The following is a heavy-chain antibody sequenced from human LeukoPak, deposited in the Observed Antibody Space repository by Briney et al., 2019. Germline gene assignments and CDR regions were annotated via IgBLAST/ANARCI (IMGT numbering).Heavy chain of an antibody. V-gene: IGHV5-51*01. CDR3: ARTRAYSSSRYYFDY. D-gene: IGHD6-6*01. CDR2: IHPGDSDT. J-gene: IGHJ4*02. CDR1: GYSFTSFW. Sequence: GESLKISCKGSGYSFTSFWIGWVRQMPGKGLEWMGIIHPGDSDTRYSPSFQGQVTISADKSVSTAYLQWSSLKASDTAMYYCARTRAYSSSRYYFDYWGQGTLVTVSS.